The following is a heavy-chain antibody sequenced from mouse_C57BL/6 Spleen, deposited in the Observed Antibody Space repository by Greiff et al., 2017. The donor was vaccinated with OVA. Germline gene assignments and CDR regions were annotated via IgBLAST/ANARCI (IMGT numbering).Heavy chain of an antibody. J-gene: IGHJ3*01. CDR2: IYPSDSET. V-gene: IGHV1-61*01. Sequence: QVQLQQPGAELVRPGSSVKLSCKASGYTFTSYWMDWVKQRPGQGLDWIGNIYPSDSETHYNQKFKDKATLTVDKSSSTAYMQLSSLTSEDSAVYYCAREGRAWFAYWGQGTLVTVSA. CDR1: GYTFTSYW. CDR3: AREGRAWFAY.